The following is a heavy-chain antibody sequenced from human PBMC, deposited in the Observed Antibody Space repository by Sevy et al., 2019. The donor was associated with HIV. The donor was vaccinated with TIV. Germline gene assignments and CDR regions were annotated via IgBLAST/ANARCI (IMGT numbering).Heavy chain of an antibody. Sequence: GGSLRLSCAASGFIFSSYVMNWVRQAPGKGLEWASGISGSGGYTYYADSVKGRFTISRDNSNKILYLEMNTLRVEDTAVYYCAGGSWSGFDYWGQGTLVTVSS. CDR3: AGGSWSGFDY. CDR1: GFIFSSYV. J-gene: IGHJ4*02. D-gene: IGHD3-3*01. V-gene: IGHV3-23*01. CDR2: ISGSGGYT.